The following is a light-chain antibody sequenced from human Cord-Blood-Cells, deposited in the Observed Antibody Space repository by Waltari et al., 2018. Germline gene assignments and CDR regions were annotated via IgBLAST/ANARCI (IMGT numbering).Light chain of an antibody. CDR2: AAS. CDR1: QSVLYSSNNKNY. CDR3: QQSYSTPRIT. Sequence: DIVMTQSPDSLAVSLGERATINCKSSQSVLYSSNNKNYLAWYQQKPGKAPKLLIYAASSLQSGVPSRFSGSGSGTDFTLTISSLQPEDFATYYCQQSYSTPRITFGQGTRLEIK. J-gene: IGKJ5*01. V-gene: IGKV4-1*01.